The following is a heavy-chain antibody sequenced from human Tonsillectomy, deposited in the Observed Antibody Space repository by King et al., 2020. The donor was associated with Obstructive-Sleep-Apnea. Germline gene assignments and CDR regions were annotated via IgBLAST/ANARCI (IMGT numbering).Heavy chain of an antibody. V-gene: IGHV4-59*08. D-gene: IGHD4-11*01. CDR2: IYYSGST. CDR3: ARLRGTEYRATYWYFDL. CDR1: CGSISNYY. Sequence: VQLQESGPGLVKPSETLSLTCTVSCGSISNYYWNWIRQPPGKGLEWIGYIYYSGSTNYNPPLKSRVTISVDTSKNQFSLKLYSVTAADTAVYYCARLRGTEYRATYWYFDLWGRGTLVTVSS. J-gene: IGHJ2*01.